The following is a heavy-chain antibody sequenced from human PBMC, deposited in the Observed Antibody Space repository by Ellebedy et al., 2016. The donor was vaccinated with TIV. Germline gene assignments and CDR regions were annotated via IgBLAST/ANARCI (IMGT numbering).Heavy chain of an antibody. V-gene: IGHV3-7*01. CDR3: ARARKPLDY. J-gene: IGHJ4*02. CDR2: IKHDGSEK. D-gene: IGHD1-14*01. Sequence: GESLKISCAASGFTVSTKYMSWVRQAPGKGLEWVANIKHDGSEKYYVDSVKGRFTTSRDNAKNSLYLQMNSLRADDTAVYYCARARKPLDYWGQGTLVTVSS. CDR1: GFTVSTKY.